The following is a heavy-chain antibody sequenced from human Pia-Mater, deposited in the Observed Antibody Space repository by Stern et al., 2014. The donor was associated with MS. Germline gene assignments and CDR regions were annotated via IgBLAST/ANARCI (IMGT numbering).Heavy chain of an antibody. CDR3: AHXXXXMXRGVNFFDP. CDR1: GFSLSASGVA. D-gene: IGHD3-10*01. V-gene: IGHV2-5*02. J-gene: IGHJ5*02. CDR2: MSWDVDK. Sequence: QVTLKESGPTLVKPTQTLTLTCTFSGFSLSASGVAVGWIRPPPGKALEWLXLMSWDVDKRYTPSLKHRTTTPKGNSTNHGVLTMTNXXXXXXATYYCAHXXXXMXRGVNFFDPWGQGILVTVSS.